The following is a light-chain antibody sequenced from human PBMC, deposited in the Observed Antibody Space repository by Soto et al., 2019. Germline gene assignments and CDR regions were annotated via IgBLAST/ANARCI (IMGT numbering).Light chain of an antibody. J-gene: IGLJ1*01. CDR3: TSYTSSTLYV. Sequence: QSALTQPASVSGSSGQSITISCTGTSSDVGSYNYVSWYQQHPGKAPKFMIYDVSNRPSGVSNRFSGSKSGNTASLTISGLQPEDEADYYCTSYTSSTLYVFGTGTKVTVL. CDR1: SSDVGSYNY. CDR2: DVS. V-gene: IGLV2-14*03.